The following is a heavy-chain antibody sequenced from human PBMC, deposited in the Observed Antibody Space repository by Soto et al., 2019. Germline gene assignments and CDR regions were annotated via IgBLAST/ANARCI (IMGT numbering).Heavy chain of an antibody. Sequence: QVQLQESGPGLVKPSQTLSLTCTVSGGSISSGGYYWSWIRQHPGKGLEWIGYIYYSGSTYYNPSLKSRVTISVDTSKNQFSLKLSSVTAADTAVYYCARGVLRYFDWLLSYFANWGQGTLVTVSS. J-gene: IGHJ4*02. CDR1: GGSISSGGYY. CDR2: IYYSGST. CDR3: ARGVLRYFDWLLSYFAN. V-gene: IGHV4-31*03. D-gene: IGHD3-9*01.